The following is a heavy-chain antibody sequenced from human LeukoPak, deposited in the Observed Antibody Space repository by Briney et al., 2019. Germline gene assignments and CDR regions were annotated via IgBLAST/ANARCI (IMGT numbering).Heavy chain of an antibody. CDR3: ARQRDQSTTLDY. CDR1: GFTFSHYT. CDR2: ISSGSSYI. D-gene: IGHD1-26*01. V-gene: IGHV3-21*01. Sequence: GESLRLSCAASGFTFSHYTMNWVRQAPGKGLEWVSSISSGSSYIYYADSVRGRFTISRDNAKNSLYLQMNSLRADDTSVYYCARQRDQSTTLDYWGQGTLVTVSS. J-gene: IGHJ4*02.